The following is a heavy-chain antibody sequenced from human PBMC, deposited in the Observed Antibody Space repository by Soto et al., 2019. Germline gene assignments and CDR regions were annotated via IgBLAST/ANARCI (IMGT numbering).Heavy chain of an antibody. CDR2: MSSYGTST. CDR3: VRGCPATTMTTGAFEV. J-gene: IGHJ3*01. CDR1: GFTFSSYW. D-gene: IGHD4-17*01. Sequence: EGQLVESGGGLVQPGGSLRLSCAASGFTFSSYWMHWVRRAPGQGLMWVSRMSSYGTSTTYADSVKGRFTISRDNAKNTLYLQMTSLRVEDTAVYFCVRGCPATTMTTGAFEVWGQGTMVTVSS. V-gene: IGHV3-74*01.